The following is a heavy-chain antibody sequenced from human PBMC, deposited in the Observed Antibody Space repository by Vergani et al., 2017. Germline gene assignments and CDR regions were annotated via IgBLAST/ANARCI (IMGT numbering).Heavy chain of an antibody. D-gene: IGHD2-2*01. J-gene: IGHJ6*02. CDR2: INHSGST. CDR1: GGSFSGYY. V-gene: IGHV4-34*01. CDR3: ARGRMKVVPAARVYYYGMDV. Sequence: QVQLQQWGAGLLKPSETLSLTCAVYGGSFSGYYWSWIRQPPGKGLEWIGEINHSGSTNYNPSLKSRVTISVDTSKNQFSMKLSSVTAADTAVYYRARGRMKVVPAARVYYYGMDVWGQGTTVTVSS.